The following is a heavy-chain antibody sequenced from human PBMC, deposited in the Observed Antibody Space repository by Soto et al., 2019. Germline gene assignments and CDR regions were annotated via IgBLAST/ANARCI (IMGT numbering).Heavy chain of an antibody. V-gene: IGHV4-59*08. CDR1: GGSISSYY. D-gene: IGHD6-6*01. Sequence: PSETLSLTCTVSGGSISSYYWSWIRQPPGKGLEWIGYIYYSGSTNYNPSLKSRVTISVDTSKNQFSLKLSSVTAADTAVYYCARHGYSSSWEDYYYYYMDVWGKGTTVTVSS. CDR3: ARHGYSSSWEDYYYYYMDV. CDR2: IYYSGST. J-gene: IGHJ6*03.